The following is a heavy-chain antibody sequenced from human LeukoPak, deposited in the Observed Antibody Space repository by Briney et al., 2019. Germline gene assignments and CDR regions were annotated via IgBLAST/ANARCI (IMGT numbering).Heavy chain of an antibody. CDR1: GFSFSASW. CDR3: AAWTDRGYNF. D-gene: IGHD5-24*01. Sequence: GESLRLSCAASGFSFSASWMNWVRQAPGKGLEWVANINPDGSRKRFVDSVMGRFTMSRDNAKNSLYLQMNSLRVEDTAVFYCAAWTDRGYNFWGQGALVTVSS. V-gene: IGHV3-7*01. J-gene: IGHJ4*02. CDR2: INPDGSRK.